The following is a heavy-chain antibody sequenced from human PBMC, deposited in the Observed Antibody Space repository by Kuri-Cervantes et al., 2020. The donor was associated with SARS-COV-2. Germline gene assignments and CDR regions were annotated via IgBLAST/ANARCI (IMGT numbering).Heavy chain of an antibody. D-gene: IGHD3-22*01. V-gene: IGHV3-48*03. Sequence: LSLTCAASGFTFSSYEMNWVRQAPGKGLEWVSYISSSGSTIYYADSVKGRFTISRDNAKNSLYLQMNSLRAEDTAVYYCARGDSSGYLYYFDYWGQGTLVPSPQ. CDR1: GFTFSSYE. CDR2: ISSSGSTI. CDR3: ARGDSSGYLYYFDY. J-gene: IGHJ4*02.